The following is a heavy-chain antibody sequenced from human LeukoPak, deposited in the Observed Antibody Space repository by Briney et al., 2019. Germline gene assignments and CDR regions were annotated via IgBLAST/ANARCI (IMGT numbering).Heavy chain of an antibody. CDR2: IKQDGSEK. Sequence: GGSLRLSCAASGFTLSSYWMSWVRQAPGKGLEWVANIKQDGSEKYYVDSVKGRFTISRDNAKNSLYLQMNSLRAEDTAVYYCARDYYYGMDVWGQGTTVTVSS. J-gene: IGHJ6*02. V-gene: IGHV3-7*01. CDR3: ARDYYYGMDV. CDR1: GFTLSSYW.